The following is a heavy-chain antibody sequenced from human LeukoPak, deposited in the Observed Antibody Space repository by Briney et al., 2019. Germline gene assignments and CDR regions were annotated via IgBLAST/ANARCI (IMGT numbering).Heavy chain of an antibody. CDR3: ARGVPYDSWSGPHYSDY. V-gene: IGHV3-7*01. CDR2: IKQDGSQE. J-gene: IGHJ4*02. Sequence: GGSLRLSCAASRFTLSTYWMSWDRQAPGKGLEWVAHIKQDGSQEYYVDSVKGRFTISRDSAKNSLYLQMNSLRAEDTAVYYCARGVPYDSWSGPHYSDYWGQGTLVTVSS. D-gene: IGHD3-3*01. CDR1: RFTLSTYW.